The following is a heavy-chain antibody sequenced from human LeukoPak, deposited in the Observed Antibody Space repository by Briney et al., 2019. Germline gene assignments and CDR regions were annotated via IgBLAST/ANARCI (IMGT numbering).Heavy chain of an antibody. CDR3: ARHHYSSSWSSASDWFDP. CDR2: IYYSGST. Sequence: PSETLSLTCTVSGGSISSSSYYWGWIRQPPGKGLEWIGSIYYSGSTYYNPSLKSRVTISVDTSKNQFSLKLSSVTAADTAVYYCARHHYSSSWSSASDWFDPWGQGTLVTVSS. J-gene: IGHJ5*02. CDR1: GGSISSSSYY. D-gene: IGHD6-13*01. V-gene: IGHV4-39*07.